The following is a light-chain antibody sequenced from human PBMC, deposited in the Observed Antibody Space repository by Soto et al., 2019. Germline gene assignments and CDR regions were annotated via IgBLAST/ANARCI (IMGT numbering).Light chain of an antibody. V-gene: IGKV1-39*01. Sequence: DIQMTQSPSSLSASVGDRVTITCRASQSISSYLNWYQQKPGKAPKLLIYGASSLQSGVPSRFSGSGSGTDFTLTIISLQPEDFATYYCQQSYSTPRTFGQGTKVDI. J-gene: IGKJ1*01. CDR1: QSISSY. CDR3: QQSYSTPRT. CDR2: GAS.